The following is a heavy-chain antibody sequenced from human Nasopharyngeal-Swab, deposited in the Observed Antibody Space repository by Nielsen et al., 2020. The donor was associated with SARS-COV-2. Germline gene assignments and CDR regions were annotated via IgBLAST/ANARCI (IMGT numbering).Heavy chain of an antibody. J-gene: IGHJ4*02. V-gene: IGHV3-11*01. CDR3: AKDNGGNFGY. D-gene: IGHD4-23*01. CDR1: GFTFSDRY. CDR2: ISSSTSI. Sequence: GESLKISCAASGFTFSDRYMIWIRQAPGKGLEWISYISSSTSINYADSVKGRFTISRDNAKNSLYLQMNSLRAEDTAVYYCAKDNGGNFGYWGQGTLVTVSS.